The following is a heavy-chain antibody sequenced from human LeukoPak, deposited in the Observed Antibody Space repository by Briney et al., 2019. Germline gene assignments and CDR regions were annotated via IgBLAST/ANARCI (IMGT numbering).Heavy chain of an antibody. CDR1: GFTFSSYG. D-gene: IGHD4-17*01. V-gene: IGHV3-30*18. J-gene: IGHJ3*02. Sequence: GGSLRLSCAASGFTFSSYGMHWVRQAPGKGLEWVAVISYDGSNKYYAVSVKGRFTISRDNSKNTLYLQMNSLRAEDTAVYYCAKVRTTVTTFGAFDIWGQGTMVTVSS. CDR2: ISYDGSNK. CDR3: AKVRTTVTTFGAFDI.